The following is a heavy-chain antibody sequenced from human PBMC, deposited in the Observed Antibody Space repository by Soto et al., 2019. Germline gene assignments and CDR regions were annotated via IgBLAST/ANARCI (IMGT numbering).Heavy chain of an antibody. CDR1: GGSISSSNW. CDR3: ARVAYDSSGQSKDNRFDP. CDR2: IYHSGST. Sequence: PSETLSLTCAVSGGSISSSNWWSWVRQPPGKGLEWIGEIYHSGSTNYNPSPKSRVTISVDKSKNQFSLKLSSVTAADTAVYYCARVAYDSSGQSKDNRFDPWGQGTLVTVS. V-gene: IGHV4-4*02. D-gene: IGHD3-22*01. J-gene: IGHJ5*02.